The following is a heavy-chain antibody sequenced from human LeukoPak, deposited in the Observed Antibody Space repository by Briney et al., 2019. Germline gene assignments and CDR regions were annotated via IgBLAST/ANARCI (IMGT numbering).Heavy chain of an antibody. Sequence: AGGSLRLSCAASGFTFSSYSMSWVRQAPGKGVEWVSFISSISTTIYYADSLRGRFTVSRDNAKNSLYLQMDSLRDEDTAVYFCARDGRPFVYWGQGTLVTVSS. V-gene: IGHV3-48*02. J-gene: IGHJ4*02. CDR2: ISSISTTI. CDR3: ARDGRPFVY. CDR1: GFTFSSYS.